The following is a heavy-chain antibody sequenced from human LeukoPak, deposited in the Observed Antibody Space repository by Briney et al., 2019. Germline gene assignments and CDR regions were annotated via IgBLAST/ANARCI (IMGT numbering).Heavy chain of an antibody. Sequence: SETLSLTCAVYGGSFSGYYWSWIRQPPGKGLEWIGEINHSGSTNYNPSLKSRVTISVDTSKNQFSLKLSSVTAADTAVYCCARRWKRHDYVWGSYRPTPTFDYWGQGTLVTVSS. CDR1: GGSFSGYY. V-gene: IGHV4-34*01. CDR3: ARRWKRHDYVWGSYRPTPTFDY. CDR2: INHSGST. J-gene: IGHJ4*02. D-gene: IGHD3-16*02.